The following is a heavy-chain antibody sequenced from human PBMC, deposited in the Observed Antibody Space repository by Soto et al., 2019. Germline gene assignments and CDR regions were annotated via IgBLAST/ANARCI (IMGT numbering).Heavy chain of an antibody. CDR1: GYTFFNYG. V-gene: IGHV1-18*01. CDR3: ARDGITLAGSFDY. CDR2: ISAYNGNR. D-gene: IGHD6-19*01. Sequence: QVQLVQSGAEVKKPGASVKVSCKASGYTFFNYGISWVRQAPGQGIEWMGWISAYNGNRNYAGKFQGRATMTTETSTTTAYMELRSLRSDDTAVYYCARDGITLAGSFDYWGQGTLVTVSS. J-gene: IGHJ4*02.